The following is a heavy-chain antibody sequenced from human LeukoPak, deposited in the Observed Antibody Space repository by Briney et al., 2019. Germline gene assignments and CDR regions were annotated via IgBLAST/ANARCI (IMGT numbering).Heavy chain of an antibody. CDR2: ISSSSDHI. V-gene: IGHV3-21*01. CDR1: GSTFSSYS. Sequence: GGSLRLSCVASGSTFSSYSMNWVRQAPGKGLEWVSSISSSSDHIAYADSVKGRFTISRDNAKNALYLQVNSLRAEDTAVYYCARGVVPAAFDYWGQGTLVTVSS. J-gene: IGHJ4*02. D-gene: IGHD2-2*01. CDR3: ARGVVPAAFDY.